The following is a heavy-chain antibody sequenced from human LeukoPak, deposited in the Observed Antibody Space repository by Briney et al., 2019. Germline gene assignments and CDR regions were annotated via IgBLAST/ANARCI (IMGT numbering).Heavy chain of an antibody. Sequence: SVKVSCKASGGTFSSYAISWVRQAPGQGLEWMGGIIPIFGTANYAQKFQGRVTITADESTSTAYMELSSLRSEDTAVYYCARVRTYYYDSSGYSPFDIWGQGTMVTVSS. CDR2: IIPIFGTA. J-gene: IGHJ3*02. V-gene: IGHV1-69*13. CDR1: GGTFSSYA. D-gene: IGHD3-22*01. CDR3: ARVRTYYYDSSGYSPFDI.